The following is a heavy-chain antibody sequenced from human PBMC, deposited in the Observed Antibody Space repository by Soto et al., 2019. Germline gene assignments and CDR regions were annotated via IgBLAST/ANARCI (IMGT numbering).Heavy chain of an antibody. J-gene: IGHJ5*02. CDR1: GFTFSDYY. Sequence: QVQLVESGGGLVKSGGSLRLSCAASGFTFSDYYMSWMRQAPGKGLVWLSYISSSGNTIYYATSVKGRFTISRDNAKNSLSLQMNSLTAEDTAVYYCARRLGFSGVGPSTSNWFDPWGQGTLVTVSS. V-gene: IGHV3-11*01. CDR2: ISSSGNTI. CDR3: ARRLGFSGVGPSTSNWFDP. D-gene: IGHD1-26*01.